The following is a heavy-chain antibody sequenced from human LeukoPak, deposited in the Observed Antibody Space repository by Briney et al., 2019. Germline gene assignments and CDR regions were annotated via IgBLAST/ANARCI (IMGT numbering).Heavy chain of an antibody. CDR3: ARGDDYKSTLFDY. D-gene: IGHD5-12*01. J-gene: IGHJ4*02. CDR1: GGSISSYY. V-gene: IGHV4-59*01. CDR2: ISYSGTT. Sequence: SETLSLTCTASGGSISSYYWNWIRQPPGKGLEWIGYISYSGTTNYNPSLKSRVTISVDTSKKQFSLKLTSATAADTAVYYCARGDDYKSTLFDYWGQGTLVTVSS.